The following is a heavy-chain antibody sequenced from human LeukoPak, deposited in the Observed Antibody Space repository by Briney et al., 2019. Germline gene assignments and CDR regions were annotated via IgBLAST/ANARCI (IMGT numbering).Heavy chain of an antibody. J-gene: IGHJ4*02. CDR3: AKGSMSRVAQAVDY. D-gene: IGHD2/OR15-2a*01. Sequence: GGSLRLSCAASGFTFSSYNMNWVRQAPGKGLEWVSSITSSSSYIYYADSVKGRFTISRDNSKNTLYLQMNSLRAEDTAVYYCAKGSMSRVAQAVDYWGQGTLVTVSS. CDR1: GFTFSSYN. V-gene: IGHV3-21*01. CDR2: ITSSSSYI.